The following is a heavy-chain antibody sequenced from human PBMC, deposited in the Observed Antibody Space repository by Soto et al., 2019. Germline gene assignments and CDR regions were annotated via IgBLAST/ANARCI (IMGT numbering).Heavy chain of an antibody. CDR1: GFPFWKYS. J-gene: IGHJ6*02. CDR2: LTASGLNT. CDR3: AKWLVNAKDV. Sequence: EVKLLEYGGGLVQPGGSMRLSCEASGFPFWKYSMSWVRQAPRKGLEWVSGLTASGLNTYYTDYVKGRFTISKDNSRNTAYLQMSALRREDTAVFHLAKWLVNAKDVWGQVTTVTVSS. D-gene: IGHD6-6*01. V-gene: IGHV3-23*01.